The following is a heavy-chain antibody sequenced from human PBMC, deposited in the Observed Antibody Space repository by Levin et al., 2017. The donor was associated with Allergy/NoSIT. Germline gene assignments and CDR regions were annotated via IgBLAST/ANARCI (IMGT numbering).Heavy chain of an antibody. CDR1: GSTFIDAW. V-gene: IGHV3-15*07. D-gene: IGHD3-3*01. J-gene: IGHJ4*02. CDR3: TAQQNDVWSGYYNCDY. CDR2: IKSKGGGGTT. Sequence: KSGGSLRLSCVVSGSTFIDAWMNWVRQAPGKGLEWVGRIKSKGGGGTTDYAAPVKGRFSISRDDSSKTLYLQMDSLKSEDTGVYYCTAQQNDVWSGYYNCDYWGQGALVTVSS.